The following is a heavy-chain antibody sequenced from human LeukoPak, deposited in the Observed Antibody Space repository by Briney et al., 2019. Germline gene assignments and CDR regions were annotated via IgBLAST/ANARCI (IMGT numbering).Heavy chain of an antibody. D-gene: IGHD2-2*01. J-gene: IGHJ3*02. Sequence: GGSLRLSCAASGFTFSSYAMHWVRQAPGKGLEWVAVISCDGSNKYYADSVKGRFTISRDNSKNTLYPQMNSLRAEDTAVYYCARMPSVIVVVPATDDAFDIWGQGTMVTVSS. CDR1: GFTFSSYA. CDR3: ARMPSVIVVVPATDDAFDI. CDR2: ISCDGSNK. V-gene: IGHV3-30-3*01.